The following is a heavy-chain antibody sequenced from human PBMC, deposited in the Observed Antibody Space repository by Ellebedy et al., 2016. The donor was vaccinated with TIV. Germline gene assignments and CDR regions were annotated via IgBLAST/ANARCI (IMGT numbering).Heavy chain of an antibody. CDR2: ISTGSYYA. J-gene: IGHJ6*02. CDR1: GFTFSDYS. Sequence: GESLKISCTVSGFTFSDYSINWVRQAPGKGLEWISSISTGSYYAYYADSVKGRFTIPRDNAKDSLYLQMNSLSAEDTAVYYCAREGPVLLWFGEDYQYYHAMDVWGRGTTVTVSS. CDR3: AREGPVLLWFGEDYQYYHAMDV. V-gene: IGHV3-21*01. D-gene: IGHD3-10*01.